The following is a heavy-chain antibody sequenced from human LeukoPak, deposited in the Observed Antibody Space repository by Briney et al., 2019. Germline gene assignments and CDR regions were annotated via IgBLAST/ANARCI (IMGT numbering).Heavy chain of an antibody. D-gene: IGHD6-6*01. CDR3: ARVYSSSHYYYYMDV. CDR2: IIPIFGTA. CDR1: GGTFSSYA. V-gene: IGHV1-69*05. J-gene: IGHJ6*03. Sequence: GASVTVSCRAPGGTFSSYATSWVRQAPGQGLEWMGGIIPIFGTANYAQRFQGRVTITTDESTSTAYMELSSLRSEDAAVYYCARVYSSSHYYYYMDVWGKGTTVTVPS.